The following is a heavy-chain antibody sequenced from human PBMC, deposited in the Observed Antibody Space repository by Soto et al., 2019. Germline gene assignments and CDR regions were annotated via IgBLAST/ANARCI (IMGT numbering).Heavy chain of an antibody. V-gene: IGHV1-3*04. J-gene: IGHJ4*02. CDR3: ATLCGGACFTDY. CDR2: INTGNGNT. CDR1: GYTFTSYT. D-gene: IGHD2-21*02. Sequence: QVQLVQSGAEVKKPGASVKVSCRASGYTFTSYTMHWVRQAPGQRLEWMGWINTGNGNTKYSQKFQGRVTITRDTSASTAYMELSSLRSEEGAVYYCATLCGGACFTDYWGQGTLVTVSS.